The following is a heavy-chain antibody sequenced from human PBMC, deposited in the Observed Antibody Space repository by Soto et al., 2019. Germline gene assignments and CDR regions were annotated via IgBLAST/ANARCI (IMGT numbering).Heavy chain of an antibody. CDR1: GYTFTSYD. Sequence: ASVKVSCKASGYTFTSYDINWVRQATGQGLEWMGWMNPNSGNTAYAQKFQGRVTMTRNTSISTAYMELRSLRSDDTAVYYCARASGSSYWFDPWGQGTLVTVSS. D-gene: IGHD1-26*01. V-gene: IGHV1-8*01. CDR2: MNPNSGNT. CDR3: ARASGSSYWFDP. J-gene: IGHJ5*02.